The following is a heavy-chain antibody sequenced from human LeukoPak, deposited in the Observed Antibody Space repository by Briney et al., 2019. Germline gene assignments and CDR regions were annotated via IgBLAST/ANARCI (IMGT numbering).Heavy chain of an antibody. Sequence: VGSLRLSCAASGFTFSSYAMSWVRQAPGKGLEWVSAISGSGGSTYYADSVKGRFTISRDNSKNTLYLQMNSLRAEDTAVYYRAKGGSGSYFNWGQGTLVTVSS. CDR2: ISGSGGST. CDR3: AKGGSGSYFN. V-gene: IGHV3-23*01. J-gene: IGHJ4*02. CDR1: GFTFSSYA. D-gene: IGHD3-10*01.